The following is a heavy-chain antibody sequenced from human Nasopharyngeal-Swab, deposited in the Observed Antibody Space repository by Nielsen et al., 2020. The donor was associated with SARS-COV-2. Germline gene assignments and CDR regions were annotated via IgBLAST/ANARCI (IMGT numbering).Heavy chain of an antibody. D-gene: IGHD6-6*01. V-gene: IGHV4-39*07. J-gene: IGHJ6*02. CDR3: ARLSIAARHSYGMDV. CDR2: IYYSGST. Sequence: WIRQPPGKGLERIGSIYYSGSTYYNPSLKSRVTISVDTSKNQFSLKLSSVTAADTAVYYCARLSIAARHSYGMDVWGQGTTVTVSS.